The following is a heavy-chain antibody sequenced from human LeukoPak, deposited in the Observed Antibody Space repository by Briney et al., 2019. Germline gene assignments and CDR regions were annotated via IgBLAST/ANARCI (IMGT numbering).Heavy chain of an antibody. CDR2: IYYSGST. V-gene: IGHV4-59*01. CDR1: GGSISSYY. Sequence: SETLSLTCTVSGGSISSYYWSWIRQPPGKGLEWIGYIYYSGSTNYNPSLKSRVTISVDTSKNQFSLKLSSVTAADTAGYYCARGPGFLDVWGKGTTVTVSS. CDR3: ARGPGFLDV. D-gene: IGHD3-10*01. J-gene: IGHJ6*04.